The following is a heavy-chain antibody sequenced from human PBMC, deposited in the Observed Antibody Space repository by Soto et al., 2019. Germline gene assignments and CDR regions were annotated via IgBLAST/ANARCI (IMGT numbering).Heavy chain of an antibody. V-gene: IGHV3-74*01. D-gene: IGHD3-16*01. CDR1: GLSVSNYW. J-gene: IGHJ4*02. CDR2: INSDDTSS. Sequence: EVQLMESGGGLVQPGGSLRLSCAASGLSVSNYWMHWVRQTPGKGLVWVSRINSDDTSSSYAASVKGRFTISRDNANNTLYLQMNSLRAEDTAVSYGARGCRLGGHYCFDYWGQGTLVTVSS. CDR3: ARGCRLGGHYCFDY.